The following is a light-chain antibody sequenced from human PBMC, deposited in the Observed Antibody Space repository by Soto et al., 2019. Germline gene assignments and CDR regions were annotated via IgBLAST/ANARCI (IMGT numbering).Light chain of an antibody. CDR2: DAS. V-gene: IGKV3-20*01. CDR3: QQYGRSPWT. J-gene: IGKJ1*01. Sequence: TVLTQSPATLTLNPGERATLSCRASQSLSSYLAWYQQRPGQAPTILIYDASSRATGIPDRCSGSGSATAFTLPISSLQPEDFAAYYCQQYGRSPWTFGQGTKVDI. CDR1: QSLSSY.